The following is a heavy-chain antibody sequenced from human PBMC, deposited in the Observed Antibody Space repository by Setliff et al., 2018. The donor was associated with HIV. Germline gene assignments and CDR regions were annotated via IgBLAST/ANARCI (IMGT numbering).Heavy chain of an antibody. J-gene: IGHJ6*02. V-gene: IGHV7-4-1*02. Sequence: ASVKVSCKASGYSFTNYAINWVRQAPGQGLEWVGWIHTNTGDPTYAQGFTGRFVFSFDTSVSTAYLQISSLKAEDTAVYYRAARGEQLYYYGMDVWGQGTTVTVSS. CDR3: AARGEQLYYYGMDV. D-gene: IGHD1-26*01. CDR1: GYSFTNYA. CDR2: IHTNTGDP.